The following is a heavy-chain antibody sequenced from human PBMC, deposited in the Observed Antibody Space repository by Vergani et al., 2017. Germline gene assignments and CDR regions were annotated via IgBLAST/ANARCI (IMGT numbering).Heavy chain of an antibody. D-gene: IGHD3-22*01. V-gene: IGHV3-30*18. J-gene: IGHJ4*02. CDR3: AKGEYYYDSSGLFDY. CDR2: ISYDGSNK. CDR1: GFTFSSYG. Sequence: QVQLLESGGGVVQPGRSLRLSCAASGFTFSSYGMHWVRQAPGKGLEWVAVISYDGSNKYYADSVKGRFTISRDNSKNTLYLQMNSLRAEDTAVYYCAKGEYYYDSSGLFDYWGQGTLVTVSS.